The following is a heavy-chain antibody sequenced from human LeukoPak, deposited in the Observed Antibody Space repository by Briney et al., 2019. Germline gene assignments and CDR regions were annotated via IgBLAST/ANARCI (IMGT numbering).Heavy chain of an antibody. CDR2: IYYSGST. CDR3: ARGVSSGYFDY. D-gene: IGHD3-10*01. CDR1: GGSISSGDFY. J-gene: IGHJ4*02. Sequence: PSETLSLTCTVSGGSISSGDFYWSWIRQPPGKGLEWIGYIYYSGSTYYNPSLKSRVTISVDTSKNQFSLKLSSVTAADTAVYYCARGVSSGYFDYWGQGTLVTVSS. V-gene: IGHV4-30-4*08.